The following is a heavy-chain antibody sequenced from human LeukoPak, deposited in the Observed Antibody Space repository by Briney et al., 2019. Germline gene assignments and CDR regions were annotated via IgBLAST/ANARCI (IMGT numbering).Heavy chain of an antibody. CDR2: ISYDGSNK. CDR3: AGSNSYDSSGKGVFDY. Sequence: PGGSLRLSCAASGFTFSSYAMHWVRQAPGKGLEWVAVISYDGSNKYYADSVKGRFTISRDNSKNTLYLQMNRLRAEDTAVYYCAGSNSYDSSGKGVFDYWGQGTLVTVSS. V-gene: IGHV3-30*04. CDR1: GFTFSSYA. D-gene: IGHD3-22*01. J-gene: IGHJ4*02.